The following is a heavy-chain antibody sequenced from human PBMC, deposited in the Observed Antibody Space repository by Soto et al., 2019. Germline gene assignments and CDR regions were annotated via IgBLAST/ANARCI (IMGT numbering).Heavy chain of an antibody. CDR3: ARDFKARFSSSTYYGMDV. CDR2: ISYDGSHK. D-gene: IGHD2-2*01. Sequence: PGGSLRLSCAASGFIFTSYAMHWVRQAPGTGLEWVAVISYDGSHKLYADSVKGRFTISRDNSNNMVYLEVDSLRSEDTAVYFCARDFKARFSSSTYYGMDVWGQGTTVTVYS. V-gene: IGHV3-30-3*01. J-gene: IGHJ6*02. CDR1: GFIFTSYA.